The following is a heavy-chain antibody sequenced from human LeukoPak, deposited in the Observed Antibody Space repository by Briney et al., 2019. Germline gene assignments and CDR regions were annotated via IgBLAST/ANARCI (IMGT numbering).Heavy chain of an antibody. J-gene: IGHJ4*02. Sequence: SETLSLTCTVSNDSISLLYWGWIRQPPEKGLEFIGYIFYSGTTNFNPSLKSRVTLSVDTSKNQFSLRLNSVTAADTAVYYCARGGSAAKYYFDSCGQGTLVTVSS. D-gene: IGHD6-13*01. CDR2: IFYSGTT. CDR1: NDSISLLY. CDR3: ARGGSAAKYYFDS. V-gene: IGHV4-59*11.